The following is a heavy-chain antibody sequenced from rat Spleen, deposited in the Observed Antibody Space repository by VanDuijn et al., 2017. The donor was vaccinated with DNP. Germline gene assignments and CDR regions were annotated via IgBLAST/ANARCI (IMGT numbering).Heavy chain of an antibody. CDR2: IWSDGGT. J-gene: IGHJ3*01. CDR1: GLSFASNS. CDR3: ARVGIPITAVPYYFDY. V-gene: IGHV2-47*01. D-gene: IGHD1-2*01. Sequence: QVQLKESGPGLVQPSQTLSLTCTVSGLSFASNSISWIRQPPGKGLEWMGVIWSDGGTDYNSAVKSRLSISRDTSKSQVFLKMNSLHTEDTAMYFCARVGIPITAVPYYFDYWGQGTLVTVSS.